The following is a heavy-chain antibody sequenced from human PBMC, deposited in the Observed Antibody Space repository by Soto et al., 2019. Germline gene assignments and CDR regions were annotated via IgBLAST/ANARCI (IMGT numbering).Heavy chain of an antibody. CDR1: GFTFSGSA. J-gene: IGHJ6*02. CDR2: IRSKANSYAT. CDR3: TRKRVVNLYGYYGMDV. D-gene: IGHD3-3*01. V-gene: IGHV3-73*01. Sequence: GSLRLSCAASGFTFSGSAMHWVRQASGKGLEWVGRIRSKANSYATAYAASVKGRFTISRDDSKNTAYLQMNSLKTEDTAVYYCTRKRVVNLYGYYGMDVWGQGTTVTVSS.